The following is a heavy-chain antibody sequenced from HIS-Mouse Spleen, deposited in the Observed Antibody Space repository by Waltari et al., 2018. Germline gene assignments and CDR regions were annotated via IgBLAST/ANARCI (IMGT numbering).Heavy chain of an antibody. CDR1: GFTFSSYG. V-gene: IGHV3-30*18. CDR3: AKASSGWLDY. CDR2: ISDDGSNK. Sequence: QVQLVESGGGVVQPGRSLRLSCAASGFTFSSYGMHWVRQAPGKGLGWVAVISDDGSNKYYADSVKGRFTISRDNSKSTLYLQMNSLRAEDTAVYYCAKASSGWLDYWGQGTLVTVSS. D-gene: IGHD6-19*01. J-gene: IGHJ4*02.